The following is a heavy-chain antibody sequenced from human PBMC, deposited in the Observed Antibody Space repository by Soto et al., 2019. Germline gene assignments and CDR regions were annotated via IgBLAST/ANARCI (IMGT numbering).Heavy chain of an antibody. Sequence: SWVRQLPGKGLEWIGEIYHSGSTNYNPSLKSRVTMSVDKSKNQFSLKLSSVTAADTAVYYCARSPTVTRTFDYWGQGTLVTVSS. V-gene: IGHV4-4*02. CDR3: ARSPTVTRTFDY. J-gene: IGHJ4*02. CDR2: IYHSGST. D-gene: IGHD4-17*01.